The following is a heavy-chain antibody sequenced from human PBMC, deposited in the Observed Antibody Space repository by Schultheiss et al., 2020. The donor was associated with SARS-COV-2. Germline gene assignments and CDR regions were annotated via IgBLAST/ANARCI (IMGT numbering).Heavy chain of an antibody. CDR1: GGSISSFY. J-gene: IGHJ6*02. Sequence: SETLSLTCTVSGGSISSFYWSWIRQPAGKGLEWIGRFHSSGTTNYNPSLKSRVTMSADTSKNQFSLKLSSVTAADTALYYCAREGVTLLWFGELFSRYGMDVWGQGTTVTVSS. CDR3: AREGVTLLWFGELFSRYGMDV. CDR2: FHSSGTT. V-gene: IGHV4-4*07. D-gene: IGHD3-10*01.